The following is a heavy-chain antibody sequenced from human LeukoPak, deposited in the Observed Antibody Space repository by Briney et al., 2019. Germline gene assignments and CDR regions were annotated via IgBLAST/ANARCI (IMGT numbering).Heavy chain of an antibody. D-gene: IGHD3-9*01. CDR2: ISSSSSYI. Sequence: PGGSLRLSCAASGFTFSSYSMNWVRQAPGKGLEWVSSISSSSSYIYYADSVKGRFTISRDNAKTSLYLQMNSLRAEDTAVYYCASFYDILTGYQNYYYGMDVWGKGTTVTVSS. V-gene: IGHV3-21*01. J-gene: IGHJ6*04. CDR3: ASFYDILTGYQNYYYGMDV. CDR1: GFTFSSYS.